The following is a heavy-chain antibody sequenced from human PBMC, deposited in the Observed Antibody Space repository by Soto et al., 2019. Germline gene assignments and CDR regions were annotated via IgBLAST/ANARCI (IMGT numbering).Heavy chain of an antibody. V-gene: IGHV4-30-4*01. D-gene: IGHD3-3*01. J-gene: IGHJ5*02. CDR1: GGSISSGDYY. CDR3: ARDKGITIFGIGWFDP. CDR2: IYYSGST. Sequence: SSETLSLTCTVSGGSISSGDYYWSWIRQPPGKGLEWIGYIYYSGSTYYNPSLKSRVTISVDTSKNQFSLKLSSVTAADTAVYYCARDKGITIFGIGWFDPWGQGTLVTVS.